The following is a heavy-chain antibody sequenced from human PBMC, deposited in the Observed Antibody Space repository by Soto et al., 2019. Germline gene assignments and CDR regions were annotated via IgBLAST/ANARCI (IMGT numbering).Heavy chain of an antibody. V-gene: IGHV4-39*01. D-gene: IGHD1-1*01. CDR2: IFHTGTS. CDR1: GDSIDSNPHY. Sequence: PSETLSLTCSVSGDSIDSNPHYWGWIRRPPGKGLECIGSIFHTGTSYYSPSLKSRVTLSIDTSMNQFFLTMTSLTAADAGVYYCARSTGMNWFAPWGQRTLVTVSS. CDR3: ARSTGMNWFAP. J-gene: IGHJ5*02.